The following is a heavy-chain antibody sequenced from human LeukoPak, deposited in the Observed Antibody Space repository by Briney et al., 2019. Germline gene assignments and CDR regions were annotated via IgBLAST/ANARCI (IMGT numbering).Heavy chain of an antibody. CDR1: GFTFTMSS. J-gene: IGHJ4*02. Sequence: GGSLRLSCVASGFTFTMSSMTWVRRAPGKGLEWVSSISSSSNYIYYADSVKGRFTISRDNAKNSLYLQMNSLSAEDTAVYYCARDWLAPYFDYWGQGTPVTVSS. V-gene: IGHV3-21*01. D-gene: IGHD5-12*01. CDR3: ARDWLAPYFDY. CDR2: ISSSSNYI.